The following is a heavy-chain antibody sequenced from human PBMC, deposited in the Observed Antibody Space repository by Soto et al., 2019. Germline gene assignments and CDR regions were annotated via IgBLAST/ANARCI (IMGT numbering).Heavy chain of an antibody. CDR3: ARVLPPFDP. J-gene: IGHJ5*02. Sequence: QVQLVQSGAEVKKPGASVKVSCKASGYTFTSYGISWVRQAPGQGLEWMGWINAYNGNTNYAQKLQRRVTTTTDKATSTAYLEPRSLRSDDTAVYYCARVLPPFDPWGQGTLVTVSS. CDR2: INAYNGNT. V-gene: IGHV1-18*01. CDR1: GYTFTSYG.